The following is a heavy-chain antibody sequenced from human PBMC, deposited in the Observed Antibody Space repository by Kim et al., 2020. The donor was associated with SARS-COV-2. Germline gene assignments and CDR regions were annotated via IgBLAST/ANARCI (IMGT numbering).Heavy chain of an antibody. V-gene: IGHV3-53*05. D-gene: IGHD5-18*01. Sequence: GKGRFSISRDNSKNRLYLQMNSLRGEDTAVYYCARGTENGYSDGTGVGGLDVWGPGTAVTVSS. J-gene: IGHJ6*02. CDR3: ARGTENGYSDGTGVGGLDV.